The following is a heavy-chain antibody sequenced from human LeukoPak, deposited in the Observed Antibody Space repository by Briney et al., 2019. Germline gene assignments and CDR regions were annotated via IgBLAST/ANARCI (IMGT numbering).Heavy chain of an antibody. Sequence: PSETLSLTCTVSGGSISSYYWSWLRQPPGKGLEYIGYTHYSGATNYNPSLKSRVTISLDTSGNQFSLKLSSVTAADTAVYYCARVRGLRYDYVWGSYRSRDAFDIWGQGTMVTVSS. CDR3: ARVRGLRYDYVWGSYRSRDAFDI. CDR1: GGSISSYY. D-gene: IGHD3-16*02. CDR2: THYSGAT. J-gene: IGHJ3*02. V-gene: IGHV4-59*01.